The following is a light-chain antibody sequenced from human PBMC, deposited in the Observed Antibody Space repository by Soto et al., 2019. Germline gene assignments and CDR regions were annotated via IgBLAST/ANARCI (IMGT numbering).Light chain of an antibody. CDR3: SSYTRRSTVI. V-gene: IGLV2-18*02. CDR2: EVT. Sequence: QSVLTQPPSVSGSPGQSVTISCTGTRSDVGSYDRVSWYQQPPGTAPKLVIYEVTNRPSGVPDRFSGSKSGNTASLTISGLQPEDEADYYCSSYTRRSTVIIGGGTQLTVL. J-gene: IGLJ2*01. CDR1: RSDVGSYDR.